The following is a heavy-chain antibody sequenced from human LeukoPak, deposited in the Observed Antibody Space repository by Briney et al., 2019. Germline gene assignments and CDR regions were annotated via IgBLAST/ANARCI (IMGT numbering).Heavy chain of an antibody. J-gene: IGHJ4*02. D-gene: IGHD1-7*01. CDR1: GFTFTSYA. CDR3: ARGRGTTAQATTFDF. Sequence: GGSLRLSCAASGFTFTSYAMNWVRQAPGRGPEWVSSIGGFSTDTYYADSVRGRFTISRDKSRNTLNLQMNSLRADDTALYYCARGRGTTAQATTFDFWGQGTLVTVSS. V-gene: IGHV3-23*01. CDR2: IGGFSTDT.